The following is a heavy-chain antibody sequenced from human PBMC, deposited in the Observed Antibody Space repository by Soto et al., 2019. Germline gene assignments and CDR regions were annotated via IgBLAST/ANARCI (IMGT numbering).Heavy chain of an antibody. Sequence: SETLSLTCTVSGGSISSYYWSWIRQPPGKGLEWIGYIYYSGSTNYGPSLKSRVTISVDTSKNQFSLKLSSVTAADTAVYYCARSYSGYYGSNWFDPWGQGTLVTVSS. CDR1: GGSISSYY. CDR3: ARSYSGYYGSNWFDP. D-gene: IGHD5-12*01. J-gene: IGHJ5*02. V-gene: IGHV4-59*01. CDR2: IYYSGST.